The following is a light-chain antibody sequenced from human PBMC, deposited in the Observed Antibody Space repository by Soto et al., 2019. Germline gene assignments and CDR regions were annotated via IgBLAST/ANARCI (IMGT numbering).Light chain of an antibody. V-gene: IGKV3-11*01. CDR2: DAS. CDR3: QQHSNSQIT. Sequence: EIVLTQSPVTLSLSPGERATLSCRASQSVSSYLVWYQQQPGQAPRLLIYDASNRATGTPARFSGSGSGTDFTLTISSLEPEDFAVYYCQQHSNSQITFGGGTKVEIK. CDR1: QSVSSY. J-gene: IGKJ4*01.